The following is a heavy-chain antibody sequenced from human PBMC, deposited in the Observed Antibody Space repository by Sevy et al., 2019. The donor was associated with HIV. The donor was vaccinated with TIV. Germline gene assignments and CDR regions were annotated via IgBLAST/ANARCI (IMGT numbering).Heavy chain of an antibody. CDR2: ISYDGSNK. J-gene: IGHJ4*02. D-gene: IGHD6-19*01. CDR3: ARAGYSSGWFFDY. Sequence: GGSLRLSCAASGFTFSSYAMHWVRQAPGKGLEWVAVISYDGSNKYYADSVKGRFTISRDNSKNTLYLQMNSLRAEDTAVYYCARAGYSSGWFFDYWVQGTLVTVSS. CDR1: GFTFSSYA. V-gene: IGHV3-30-3*01.